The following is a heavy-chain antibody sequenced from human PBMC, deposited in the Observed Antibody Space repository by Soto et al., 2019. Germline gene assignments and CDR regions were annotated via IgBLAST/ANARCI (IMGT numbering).Heavy chain of an antibody. CDR1: GFSLRTSGVG. Sequence: SGPTLVNPTQTLTLTCIFSGFSLRTSGVGVGWIRQPPGKALEWLGFIYWSDDKRYSPSLKSRLTITKDTSKNQVVLTMTNMDPVDTATYYCAKSGSSGWYGWFDPWGQGTLVTVSS. CDR2: IYWSDDK. CDR3: AKSGSSGWYGWFDP. V-gene: IGHV2-5*01. J-gene: IGHJ5*02. D-gene: IGHD6-19*01.